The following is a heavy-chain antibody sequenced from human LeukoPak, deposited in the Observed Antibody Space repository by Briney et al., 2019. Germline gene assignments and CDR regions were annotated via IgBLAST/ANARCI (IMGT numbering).Heavy chain of an antibody. D-gene: IGHD6-19*01. CDR1: GDSVSSNRAS. Sequence: SGPGLVKPSQTLSLTCAISGDSVSSNRASWTWIRQSPPRGLEWLGRTYYRSKWYNDCAVSVKSRITINPDTSKNQFSLQLNSVTPEDTAVYYCARVGEQWLVFFDYWGQGTLVTVSS. J-gene: IGHJ4*02. V-gene: IGHV6-1*01. CDR2: TYYRSKWYN. CDR3: ARVGEQWLVFFDY.